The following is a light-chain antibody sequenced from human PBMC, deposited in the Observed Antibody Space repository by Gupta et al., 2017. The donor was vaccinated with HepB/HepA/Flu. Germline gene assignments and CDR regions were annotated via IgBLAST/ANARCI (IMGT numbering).Light chain of an antibody. V-gene: IGLV3-21*02. J-gene: IGLJ1*01. CDR2: DNT. CDR3: QVWDSDTDHCV. Sequence: SHVLTQPPSVSVAPGETATITCGENNIGSRSVHWYQQKPGQAPVLVVYDNTERPSGIPERFSGSDSGNTATLTISRVEAGDEADYYCQVWDSDTDHCVFGTGTKVSVL. CDR1: NIGSRS.